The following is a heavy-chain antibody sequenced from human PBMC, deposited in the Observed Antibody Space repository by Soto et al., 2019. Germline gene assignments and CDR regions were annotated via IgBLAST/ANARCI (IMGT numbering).Heavy chain of an antibody. CDR1: GGTFSSYA. J-gene: IGHJ6*02. CDR3: ARVNIVYYGYYYGMDV. CDR2: IIPIFGTA. Sequence: QVQLVQSGAEVKKPGSSVKVSCKASGGTFSSYAISWVRQAPGQGLEWMGGIIPIFGTANYAQKSQGRVTSTADESTSTAYMELSSLRSDDTAVYYCARVNIVYYGYYYGMDVWGQGTTVTVSS. D-gene: IGHD2-15*01. V-gene: IGHV1-69*12.